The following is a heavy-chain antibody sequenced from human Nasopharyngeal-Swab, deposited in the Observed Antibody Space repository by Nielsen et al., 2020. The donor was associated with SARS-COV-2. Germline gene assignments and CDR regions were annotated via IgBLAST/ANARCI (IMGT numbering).Heavy chain of an antibody. Sequence: GESLKISCAASGFTFSSYSMNWVRQAPGKGLEWVSYISSSSSTIYYADSVKGRFTISRDNAKNSPYLQMNSLRDEDTAVYYCARDRWYYYDSSGEIDWGKGTLVTVSS. D-gene: IGHD3-22*01. V-gene: IGHV3-48*02. CDR1: GFTFSSYS. CDR2: ISSSSSTI. CDR3: ARDRWYYYDSSGEID. J-gene: IGHJ4*02.